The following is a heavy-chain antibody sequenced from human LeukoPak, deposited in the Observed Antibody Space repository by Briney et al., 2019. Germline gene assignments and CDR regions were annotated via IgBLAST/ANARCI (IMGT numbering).Heavy chain of an antibody. CDR3: ARGDCSSTSCPAAYFDY. CDR2: IWYDGSNK. Sequence: GGSLRLSCAASGFTFSSYGMHWVRQAPGKGLEWVAVIWYDGSNKYYADSVKGRFTISRDNSKNTLYLQMGSLRAEDMAVYYCARGDCSSTSCPAAYFDYWGQGTLVTVSS. J-gene: IGHJ4*02. CDR1: GFTFSSYG. D-gene: IGHD2-2*01. V-gene: IGHV3-33*01.